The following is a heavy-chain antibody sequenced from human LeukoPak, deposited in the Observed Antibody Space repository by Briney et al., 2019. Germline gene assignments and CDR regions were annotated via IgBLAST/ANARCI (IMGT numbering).Heavy chain of an antibody. J-gene: IGHJ5*02. CDR3: AKDRYCSATSCFAGQFDP. D-gene: IGHD2-2*01. CDR2: IGGSGGIT. Sequence: GGSLRLSCAASGFSFSSYAMSWVRQAPGKGLEWVSAIGGSGGITYYADSVKGRFTISRDNSKNTLYLQMNTLRAEDTAVYYCAKDRYCSATSCFAGQFDPWGQGTLVTVSS. CDR1: GFSFSSYA. V-gene: IGHV3-23*01.